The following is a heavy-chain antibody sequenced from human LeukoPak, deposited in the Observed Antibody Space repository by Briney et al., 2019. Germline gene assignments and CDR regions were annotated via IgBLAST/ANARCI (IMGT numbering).Heavy chain of an antibody. Sequence: GGSRRFSVAAPGFPSIDYSINGSGRVPGKGLEWIAYTGIDSGKTRYADSVRGRFTIFADKTRNSLYLQMNSLRVEDTAVYFCARDHNYAFDNWGQGTLVSVAS. CDR1: GFPSIDYS. V-gene: IGHV3-48*01. J-gene: IGHJ4*02. D-gene: IGHD1-1*01. CDR2: TGIDSGKT. CDR3: ARDHNYAFDN.